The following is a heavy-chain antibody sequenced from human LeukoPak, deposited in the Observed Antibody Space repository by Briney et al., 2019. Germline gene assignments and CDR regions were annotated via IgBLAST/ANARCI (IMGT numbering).Heavy chain of an antibody. CDR2: MSPNSGNT. Sequence: ASVKVSCKASGYTFTSYDINWVRQATEQGLEWMGWMSPNSGNTGYAQKFQGRVTMTRNTSISTAYMELSSLRSEDTAVYYCARRATVRGGYNWFDPWGQGTLVTVSS. CDR1: GYTFTSYD. CDR3: ARRATVRGGYNWFDP. V-gene: IGHV1-8*01. D-gene: IGHD4-17*01. J-gene: IGHJ5*02.